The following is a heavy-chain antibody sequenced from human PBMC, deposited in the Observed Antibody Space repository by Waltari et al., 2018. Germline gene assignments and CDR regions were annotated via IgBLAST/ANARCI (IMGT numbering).Heavy chain of an antibody. D-gene: IGHD2-21*01. J-gene: IGHJ6*02. Sequence: EVQLVESGGGLVKPGGSLRLSCAASGFTFSSYSMNWVRQAPGKGLEWVSSISSSSSYIYYADSVKGRFTISRDNAKNSLYLQMNSLRAEDKAVYYCARDAPPNSHMDVWGQGTTVTVSS. CDR2: ISSSSSYI. V-gene: IGHV3-21*01. CDR1: GFTFSSYS. CDR3: ARDAPPNSHMDV.